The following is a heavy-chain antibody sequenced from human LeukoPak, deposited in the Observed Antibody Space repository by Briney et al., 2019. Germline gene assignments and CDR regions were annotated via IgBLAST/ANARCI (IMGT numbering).Heavy chain of an antibody. J-gene: IGHJ4*02. CDR2: IKQDGSEK. Sequence: PGGSLRLSCVASGFTFSSYWMSWVRQAPGKGLEWVANIKQDGSEKYYVDSVKGRFTISRDNAKNSLYLQMNSLRAEDTAVYYCALVDGYSNKNWGQGTLVTVSS. V-gene: IGHV3-7*01. CDR1: GFTFSSYW. D-gene: IGHD5-12*01. CDR3: ALVDGYSNKN.